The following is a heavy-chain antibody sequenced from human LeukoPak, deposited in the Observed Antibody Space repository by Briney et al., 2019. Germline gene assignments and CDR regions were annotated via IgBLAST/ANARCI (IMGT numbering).Heavy chain of an antibody. CDR3: ARGFYDSSGYSEPFDY. Sequence: KPSETLSLPCAVSGGSISSYYWSWIRQPPGKGLEWIGYIFYSGSTNYNPSLKSRVTISVDTSKNQFSLKLSSVTAADTAVYYCARGFYDSSGYSEPFDYWGRGTLVTVSS. D-gene: IGHD3-22*01. J-gene: IGHJ4*02. CDR2: IFYSGST. V-gene: IGHV4-59*08. CDR1: GGSISSYY.